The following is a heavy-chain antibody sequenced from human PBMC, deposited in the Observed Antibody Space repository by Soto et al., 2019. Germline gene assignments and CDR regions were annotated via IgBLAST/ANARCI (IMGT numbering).Heavy chain of an antibody. CDR2: INHSGST. CDR3: ARGFIAVAGDYYYYYYMDV. Sequence: LSLTCGVYGGSFRGYYWSWIRQPPGKGLEWIGEINHSGSTNYNPSLKSRVTISVDTSKNQFSLKLSSVTAADTAVYYCARGFIAVAGDYYYYYYMDVWGKGTTVTVSS. D-gene: IGHD6-19*01. V-gene: IGHV4-34*01. J-gene: IGHJ6*03. CDR1: GGSFRGYY.